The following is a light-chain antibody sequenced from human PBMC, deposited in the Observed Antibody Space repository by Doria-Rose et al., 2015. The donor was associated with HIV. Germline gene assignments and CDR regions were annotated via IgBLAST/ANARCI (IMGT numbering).Light chain of an antibody. CDR2: DGV. CDR1: QSFSSIY. J-gene: IGKJ1*01. Sequence: TQSPGTLSLSPGERATLSCRASQSFSSIYLAWYQQKPGQAPSLLIYDGVTRATGIPDRFSASGSGTDFTLTINRLEPEDFALYYCHQYGTSWTFGQGTKVEI. V-gene: IGKV3-20*01. CDR3: HQYGTSWT.